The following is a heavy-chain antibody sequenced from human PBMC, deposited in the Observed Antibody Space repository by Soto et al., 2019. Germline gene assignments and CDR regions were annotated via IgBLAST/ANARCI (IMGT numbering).Heavy chain of an antibody. CDR1: GYTFTSYG. J-gene: IGHJ4*02. V-gene: IGHV1-18*04. CDR2: ISAYNGNT. Sequence: ASVKVSCKASGYTFTSYGISWVRQAPGQGLEWMGWISAYNGNTNYAQKLQGRVTMTTDTSTSTAYMELRSLRSDDTAVYYCVRDVHDYGDYGFDYWGQGTLVTV. CDR3: VRDVHDYGDYGFDY. D-gene: IGHD4-17*01.